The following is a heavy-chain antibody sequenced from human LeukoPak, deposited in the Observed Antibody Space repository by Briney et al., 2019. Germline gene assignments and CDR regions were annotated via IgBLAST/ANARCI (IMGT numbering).Heavy chain of an antibody. V-gene: IGHV4-59*08. D-gene: IGHD3-9*01. CDR3: ARQGYDILTGYIDAFDI. J-gene: IGHJ3*02. CDR2: ISYSGST. CDR1: GGSISSYY. Sequence: PSETPSLTSTVSGGSISSYYWSWIRQPPGKGLEWIGYISYSGSTNYNPSLKSRVTISIDTSKNQFSLKLRSVTAADTAIYYCARQGYDILTGYIDAFDIWGQGTMVTVSS.